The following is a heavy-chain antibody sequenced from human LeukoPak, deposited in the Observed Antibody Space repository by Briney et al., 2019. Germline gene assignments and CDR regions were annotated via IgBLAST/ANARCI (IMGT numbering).Heavy chain of an antibody. CDR3: ARDQQLDY. CDR1: GFTFSSYA. Sequence: GGSLRLSCAASGFTFSSYAMSWVRQAPGKGLEWVSSISSSSSYIYYADSVKGRFTISRDNSKNTLYLQMNSLRAEDTAVYYCARDQQLDYWGQGTLVTVSS. D-gene: IGHD6-13*01. J-gene: IGHJ4*02. CDR2: ISSSSSYI. V-gene: IGHV3-21*01.